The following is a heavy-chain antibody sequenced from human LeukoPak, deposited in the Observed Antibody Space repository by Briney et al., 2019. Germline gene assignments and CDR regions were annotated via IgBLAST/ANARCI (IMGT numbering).Heavy chain of an antibody. D-gene: IGHD6-19*01. CDR3: TSTSEGIAVAGSDY. V-gene: IGHV3-15*01. CDR1: GFTFSNAW. CDR2: IKSKTDGGTT. Sequence: GGSLRLSCAASGFTFSNAWMSWVRQAPGKGLEWVGRIKSKTDGGTTDYAAPVKGRFTISRDDSKNTLYLQMNSLKTEDTAVYYCTSTSEGIAVAGSDYWGQGTLVTVSS. J-gene: IGHJ4*02.